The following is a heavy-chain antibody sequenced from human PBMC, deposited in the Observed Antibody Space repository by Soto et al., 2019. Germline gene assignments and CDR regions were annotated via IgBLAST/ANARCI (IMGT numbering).Heavy chain of an antibody. J-gene: IGHJ6*02. CDR1: GYTFTSYG. Sequence: QVQLVLSGAEVKKPGASVKVSCKASGYTFTSYGISWVRQAPGQGLEWMGWISAYNGNTNYAQKLQGRVTMTTDTSTSTAYMELRSLRSDDTAVYYCARDRQDTARYYYYGMDVWGQGTTVTVSS. V-gene: IGHV1-18*04. CDR2: ISAYNGNT. D-gene: IGHD6-6*01. CDR3: ARDRQDTARYYYYGMDV.